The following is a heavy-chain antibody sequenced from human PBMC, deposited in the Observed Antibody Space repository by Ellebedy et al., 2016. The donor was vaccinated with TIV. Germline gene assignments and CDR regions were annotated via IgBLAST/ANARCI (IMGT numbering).Heavy chain of an antibody. CDR2: SSHSGST. Sequence: SETLSLXCAVYGGSFSGYYWNWIRQLPGKGLEWIGESSHSGSTNYNPSLKSRVTVSVDTSKNQFSLRLSSVTAADTAVYYCARWLGVEVSWVDWGQGTLVTVSS. D-gene: IGHD1-26*01. J-gene: IGHJ4*02. CDR1: GGSFSGYY. V-gene: IGHV4-34*01. CDR3: ARWLGVEVSWVD.